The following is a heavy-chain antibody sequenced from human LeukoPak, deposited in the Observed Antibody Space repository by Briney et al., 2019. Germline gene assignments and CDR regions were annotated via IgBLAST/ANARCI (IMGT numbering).Heavy chain of an antibody. J-gene: IGHJ6*02. V-gene: IGHV4-61*01. CDR1: GVSVSSGSYY. CDR3: ARDRCTSTNCYAGYYYGTDV. D-gene: IGHD2-2*01. CDR2: IYYSGST. Sequence: SETLSLTCTVSGVSVSSGSYYWSWIRQPPGQGLEWIGFIYYSGSTNYNPSLKSRVTISIDTSKNQFSLKLNSVTAADTAVYYCARDRCTSTNCYAGYYYGTDVWGQGTTVTVSS.